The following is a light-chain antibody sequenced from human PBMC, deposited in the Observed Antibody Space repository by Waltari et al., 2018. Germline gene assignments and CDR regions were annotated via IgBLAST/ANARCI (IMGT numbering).Light chain of an antibody. Sequence: DIQMTQSPSSLSASVGDRVTITYQASQDIANYLNWYQQKPGKAPKLLIYDASNFKPGVPSRFTGSGSGTDFTFSISNLHPEDIATYYCQHYDNLSPITFGQGTRLEIK. CDR1: QDIANY. J-gene: IGKJ5*01. CDR2: DAS. CDR3: QHYDNLSPIT. V-gene: IGKV1-33*01.